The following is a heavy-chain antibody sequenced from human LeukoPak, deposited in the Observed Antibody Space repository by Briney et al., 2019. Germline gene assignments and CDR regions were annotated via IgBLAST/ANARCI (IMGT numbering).Heavy chain of an antibody. Sequence: SETLSLTCTVSGGSISSGSYYWSWIRQPAGKGLEWIGRIYTSGSTNYNPSLKSRVTISVDTSKNQFSLKLSSVTAADTAVYYCARAVGVVTAIAFDYWGQGTLVTVSS. CDR2: IYTSGST. CDR3: ARAVGVVTAIAFDY. J-gene: IGHJ4*02. CDR1: GGSISSGSYY. V-gene: IGHV4-61*02. D-gene: IGHD2-21*02.